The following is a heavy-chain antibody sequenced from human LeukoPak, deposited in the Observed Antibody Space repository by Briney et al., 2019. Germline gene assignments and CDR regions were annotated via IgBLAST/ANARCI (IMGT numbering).Heavy chain of an antibody. CDR1: SGTFSGYY. J-gene: IGHJ5*02. Sequence: SETLSLTCAVYSGTFSGYYWSWIRPRPGQGLEWIGEINHSGSTNYNPSLKSRVTISVDTSKNQFSLKLSSVTAADTAVYYCASRAGDSSGPLAGWFDPWGQGTLVTVSS. CDR2: INHSGST. D-gene: IGHD3-22*01. CDR3: ASRAGDSSGPLAGWFDP. V-gene: IGHV4-34*01.